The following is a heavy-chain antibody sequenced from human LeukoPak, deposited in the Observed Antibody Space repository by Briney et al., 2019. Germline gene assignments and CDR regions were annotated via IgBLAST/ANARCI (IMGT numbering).Heavy chain of an antibody. V-gene: IGHV1-18*01. CDR2: ISAYNGNT. Sequence: ASVKVSCKASGYTFTSYGISGVRQAPGQGLEWMGWISAYNGNTNYAQKLQGRVTMTTDTSTSTAYMELRSLRSDDTAVYYCARDIVVVAATSPFDYWGQGTLVTVSS. D-gene: IGHD2-15*01. CDR3: ARDIVVVAATSPFDY. J-gene: IGHJ4*02. CDR1: GYTFTSYG.